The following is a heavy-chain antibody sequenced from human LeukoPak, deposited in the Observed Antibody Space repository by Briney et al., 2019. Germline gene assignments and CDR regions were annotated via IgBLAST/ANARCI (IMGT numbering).Heavy chain of an antibody. CDR2: IWYDGSNK. CDR1: GFTFSSYG. D-gene: IGHD1-26*01. J-gene: IGHJ4*02. V-gene: IGHV3-33*01. CDR3: ARETTTLDY. Sequence: GRSLRLSCAASGFTFSSYGMHWVRQAPGKGLEWVAVIWYDGSNKFYADSVKGRYTISRDNSKNTLYLQMNSLRAEDTAVYYCARETTTLDYWGQGTLVTVSS.